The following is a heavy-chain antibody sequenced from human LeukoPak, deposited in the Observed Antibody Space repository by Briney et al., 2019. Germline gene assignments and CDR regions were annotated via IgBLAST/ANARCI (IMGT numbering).Heavy chain of an antibody. CDR1: GFTVSSNY. CDR2: IYSGGST. D-gene: IGHD1-26*01. J-gene: IGHJ3*02. V-gene: IGHV3-66*01. CDR3: ARDGRYSGAFDI. Sequence: PGGSLRLSCAASGFTVSSNYMSWVRQAPGKGLEWVPVIYSGGSTYYADSVKGRFTISRDSAMDSLYLQMNRLTAEDTAVYYCARDGRYSGAFDIWGQGTMVTVSP.